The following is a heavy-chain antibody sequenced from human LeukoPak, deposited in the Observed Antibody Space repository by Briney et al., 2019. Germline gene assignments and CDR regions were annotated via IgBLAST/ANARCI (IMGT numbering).Heavy chain of an antibody. CDR2: XXPIFGTA. CDR3: ARDSPLQYPFDYYYGMDV. CDR1: GGTFSSXA. D-gene: IGHD4-11*01. V-gene: IGHV1-69*13. Sequence: SVKVSCKASGGTFSSXAISWVRQAPGQGLEWMXXXXPIFGTANYAQKFQGRVTITADESTSTAYMELSSLRSEDTAVYYCARDSPLQYPFDYYYGMDVWGQGTTVTVSS. J-gene: IGHJ6*02.